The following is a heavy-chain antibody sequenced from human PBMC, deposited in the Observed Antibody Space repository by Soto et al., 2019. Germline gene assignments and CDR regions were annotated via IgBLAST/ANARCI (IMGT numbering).Heavy chain of an antibody. CDR2: IIPLFGKA. CDR1: GGTFNNYA. V-gene: IGHV1-69*06. J-gene: IGHJ4*02. CDR3: ARLIGEGYSGTYALDY. Sequence: QVQLVQSGAEVKKPGSSVKVSCKASGGTFNNYAISWVRQAPGQGLEWMGGIIPLFGKANYAQKLEGRVTTTADKSTDTAYIERSSLRSEDTSVYYCARLIGEGYSGTYALDYWGQGTLISVSS. D-gene: IGHD1-26*01.